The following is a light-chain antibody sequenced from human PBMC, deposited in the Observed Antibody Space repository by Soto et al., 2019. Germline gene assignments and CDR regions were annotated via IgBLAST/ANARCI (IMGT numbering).Light chain of an antibody. CDR1: QIVSSN. CDR2: GAS. Sequence: EILFTQSPATLSVSPGETVTLSRRASQIVSSNLAWYQQKPGQAPRLLIYGASTRATGIPARVSGSRSGKDFTRPISSLEPEDVAADDCQQYNNWPETFGQGTKVDIK. V-gene: IGKV3-15*01. J-gene: IGKJ1*01. CDR3: QQYNNWPET.